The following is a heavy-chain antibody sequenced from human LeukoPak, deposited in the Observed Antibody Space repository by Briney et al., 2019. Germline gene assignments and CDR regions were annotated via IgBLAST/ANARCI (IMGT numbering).Heavy chain of an antibody. CDR2: INPNSGGT. D-gene: IGHD6-19*01. CDR3: AREGLGSTYYYYGMDV. J-gene: IGHJ6*02. V-gene: IGHV1-2*06. Sequence: ASVKVSCKASGYTFNGYYMHWVRQAPGQGLEWMGRINPNSGGTNYAQKFQGRVTMTTDTSTGTAYMELRSLRSDDTAVYYCAREGLGSTYYYYGMDVWGQGTTVTVSS. CDR1: GYTFNGYY.